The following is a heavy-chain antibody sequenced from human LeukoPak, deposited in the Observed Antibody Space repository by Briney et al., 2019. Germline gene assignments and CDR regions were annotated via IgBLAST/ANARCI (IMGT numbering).Heavy chain of an antibody. CDR3: ARDTLDYFDY. V-gene: IGHV4-59*01. CDR2: IYYSGNT. CDR1: GGSISSYY. J-gene: IGHJ4*02. Sequence: SEILSLTCTVSGGSISSYYWSWIRQPPGKGLEWIGFIYYSGNTNYDPSLKSRVTISVDTSKNQFSLKLSSVTAADTTVHYCARDTLDYFDYWGQGTLVTVSS.